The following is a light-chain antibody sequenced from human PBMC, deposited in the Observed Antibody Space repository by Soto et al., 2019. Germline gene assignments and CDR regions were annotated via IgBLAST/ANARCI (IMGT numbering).Light chain of an antibody. J-gene: IGKJ1*01. CDR2: KAS. CDR1: QTISSW. CDR3: QHYNSYSEA. Sequence: DIQMTQSPSTLSGSVGDRVTITCRASQTISSWLAWYQQKPGKAPKLLIHKASTLKSGVPSRFSGSGSGTEFTVTISSLQPDDFATYYCQHYNSYSEAFGQGTKVDIK. V-gene: IGKV1-5*03.